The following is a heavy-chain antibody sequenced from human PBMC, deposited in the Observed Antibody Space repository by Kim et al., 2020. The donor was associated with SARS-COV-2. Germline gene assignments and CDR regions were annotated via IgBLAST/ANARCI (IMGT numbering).Heavy chain of an antibody. CDR1: GYTFTAYY. CDR3: ARTYSSSMMDSYYGMDV. Sequence: ASVKVSCKASGYTFTAYYIHWVRQAPGQGLEWMGWINPNSGGRNFARKFQGRVTMAGDTSISTAYMEVSRLTFDDTAVYYCARTYSSSMMDSYYGMDVWGQGTSVTVSS. J-gene: IGHJ6*02. V-gene: IGHV1-2*02. D-gene: IGHD3-22*01. CDR2: INPNSGGR.